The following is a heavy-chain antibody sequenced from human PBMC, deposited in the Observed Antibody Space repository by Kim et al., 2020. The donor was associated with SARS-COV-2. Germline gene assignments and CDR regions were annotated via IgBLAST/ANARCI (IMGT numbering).Heavy chain of an antibody. V-gene: IGHV3-23*01. CDR2: ISGSGDTI. Sequence: GGSLRLSCAASGFTFSRYAMSWVRQAPGKGPEWISSISGSGDTIYYVDSVKGRFTISRDNSKNTLYLQMNSLRAEDTALYYCAKRPRIVTDGEFEYWGQGTLVTVSS. J-gene: IGHJ4*01. CDR3: AKRPRIVTDGEFEY. CDR1: GFTFSRYA. D-gene: IGHD2-8*01.